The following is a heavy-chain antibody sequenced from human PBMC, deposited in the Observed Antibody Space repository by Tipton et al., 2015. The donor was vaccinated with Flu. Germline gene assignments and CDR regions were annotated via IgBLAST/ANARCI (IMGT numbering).Heavy chain of an antibody. V-gene: IGHV4-31*03. CDR3: ARDRRYCSSTSCYGRIDY. D-gene: IGHD2-2*01. J-gene: IGHJ4*02. CDR1: GGSISSGGYY. CDR2: IYYSGST. Sequence: LRLSCTVSGGSISSGGYYWSWIRQHPGKGLEWIGYIYYSGSTYYNPSLKSRVTISVGTSKNQFSLKLSSVTAADTAVYYCARDRRYCSSTSCYGRIDYWAQGTLVPVSS.